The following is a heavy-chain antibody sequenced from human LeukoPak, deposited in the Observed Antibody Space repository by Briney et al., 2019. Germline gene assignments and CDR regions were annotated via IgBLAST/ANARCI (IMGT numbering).Heavy chain of an antibody. CDR1: GYTLNDYY. J-gene: IGHJ4*02. CDR3: ARGGNPYYFDY. Sequence: ASVKVSCKASGYTLNDYYMHWVRQAPGHSLEWMGRVNPRGEIIIYSQKFQGRVSMTRDTSTSTVYMALSSLRSEDTAVYFCARGGNPYYFDYWGQGTLVTVSS. V-gene: IGHV1-46*02. CDR2: VNPRGEII.